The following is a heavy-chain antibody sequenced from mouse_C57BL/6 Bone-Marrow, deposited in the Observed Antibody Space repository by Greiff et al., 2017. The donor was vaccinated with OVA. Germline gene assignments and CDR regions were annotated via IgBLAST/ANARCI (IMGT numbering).Heavy chain of an antibody. Sequence: EVQGVESGGGLVQPGGSMKLSCAASGFTFSDAWMDWVRQSPEKGLEWVAEIRNKANNHATYYAESVKGRFTISRDDSKSSVYLQMNSLRAEDTGIYYCTRGTMVTSGFDYWGQGTTLTVSS. CDR3: TRGTMVTSGFDY. CDR1: GFTFSDAW. J-gene: IGHJ2*01. D-gene: IGHD2-2*01. V-gene: IGHV6-6*01. CDR2: IRNKANNHAT.